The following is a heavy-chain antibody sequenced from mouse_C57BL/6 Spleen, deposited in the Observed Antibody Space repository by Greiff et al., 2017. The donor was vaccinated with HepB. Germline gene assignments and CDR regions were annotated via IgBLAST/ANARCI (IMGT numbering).Heavy chain of an antibody. CDR2: ISSGSSTI. Sequence: EVKLVESGGGLVKPGGSLQLSCAASGFTFSDYGMHWVRQAPEKGLEWVAYISSGSSTIYYADTVKGRITISRDNAKITLFLQMTSLRSEDTAIYYCSRKGVYYEYDYAMDYRGQGTSVTVSS. J-gene: IGHJ4*01. CDR3: SRKGVYYEYDYAMDY. V-gene: IGHV5-17*01. CDR1: GFTFSDYG. D-gene: IGHD2-4*01.